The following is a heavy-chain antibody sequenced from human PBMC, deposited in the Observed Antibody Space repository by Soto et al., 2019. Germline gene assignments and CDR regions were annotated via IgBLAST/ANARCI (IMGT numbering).Heavy chain of an antibody. CDR1: GGSISSGGYY. CDR2: IYYSGST. D-gene: IGHD2-15*01. V-gene: IGHV4-31*03. Sequence: SETLSLTCTVSGGSISSGGYYWSWIRQHPGKGLEWIGYIYYSGSTYYNPSLKSRVTISVDTSKNQFSLKLDSVTAADTAVYYCARENGCSGGSCYSDYWGQGTLVTVSS. J-gene: IGHJ4*02. CDR3: ARENGCSGGSCYSDY.